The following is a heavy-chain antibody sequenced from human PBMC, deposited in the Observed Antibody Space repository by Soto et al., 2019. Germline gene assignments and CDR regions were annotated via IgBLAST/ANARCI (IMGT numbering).Heavy chain of an antibody. V-gene: IGHV1-18*01. CDR3: ARGEDYGDYVPYFDY. CDR2: ISGYNGNT. CDR1: GYTFINYG. D-gene: IGHD4-17*01. Sequence: QVQMVQSGAEVKKPGASVKVSCKASGYTFINYGISWVRQAPGQGLEWMGWISGYNGNTNYAQKLQDRVTMTTDTSTRTAYMELRSLRSDDTAVYYCARGEDYGDYVPYFDYWGQGTLVTVSS. J-gene: IGHJ4*02.